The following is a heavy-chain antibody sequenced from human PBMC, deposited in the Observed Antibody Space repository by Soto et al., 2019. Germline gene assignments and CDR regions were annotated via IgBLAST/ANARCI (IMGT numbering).Heavy chain of an antibody. CDR1: GFTFSSYA. V-gene: IGHV3-23*01. CDR3: AKGDTGTTYYFDY. J-gene: IGHJ4*02. CDR2: ISGSGGST. D-gene: IGHD1-7*01. Sequence: GGSLRLSCAASGFTFSSYAMSWVRQAPGKGLEWVSAISGSGGSTYYADSVKGRFTISRDKSKNTLYLQMNSLRAEDTAVYYCAKGDTGTTYYFDYWGQGTLVTVSS.